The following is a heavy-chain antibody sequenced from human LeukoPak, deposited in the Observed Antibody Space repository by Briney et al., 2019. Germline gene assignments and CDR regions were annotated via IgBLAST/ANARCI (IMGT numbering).Heavy chain of an antibody. CDR2: TTSSSSYI. CDR1: GFTFSSYS. V-gene: IGHV3-21*01. J-gene: IGHJ3*02. CDR3: ASGYYDNTGYYYDAFDI. Sequence: GGSLRLSCAASGFTFSSYSMHWVRQAPGKGLEWISSTTSSSSYIYYADSVKGRFTISRDNAKNSLYLQMNSLRAEDSAVYYCASGYYDNTGYYYDAFDIWGQGTMVTVSS. D-gene: IGHD3-22*01.